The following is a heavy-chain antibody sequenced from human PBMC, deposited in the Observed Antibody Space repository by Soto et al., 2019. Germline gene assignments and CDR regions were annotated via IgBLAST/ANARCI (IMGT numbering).Heavy chain of an antibody. CDR2: ISAYNGNT. CDR1: GYTFTNYG. J-gene: IGHJ4*02. V-gene: IGHV1-18*01. D-gene: IGHD4-17*01. CDR3: ATERVTTDYFDY. Sequence: ASVKVSCKASGYTFTNYGISWVRQAPGQGLEWMGWISAYNGNTNYAQKVQGRVTMTTDTSTDTAYMELSSLRSEDTAVYYCATERVTTDYFDYWGQGTLVTVSS.